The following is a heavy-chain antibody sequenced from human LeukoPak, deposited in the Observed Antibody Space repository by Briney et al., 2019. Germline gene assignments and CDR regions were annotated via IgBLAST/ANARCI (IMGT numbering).Heavy chain of an antibody. Sequence: GGSLRLSCAASGFTVSSNYMSWVRQAPGKGLEWVSSISSSSNYIYYADSVRGRFTISRDNAKNSLYLQMNSLRAEDTAVYYCAGDRDSGYDRELDYWGQGTLVTVSS. CDR3: AGDRDSGYDRELDY. J-gene: IGHJ4*02. V-gene: IGHV3-21*01. D-gene: IGHD5-12*01. CDR2: ISSSSNYI. CDR1: GFTVSSNY.